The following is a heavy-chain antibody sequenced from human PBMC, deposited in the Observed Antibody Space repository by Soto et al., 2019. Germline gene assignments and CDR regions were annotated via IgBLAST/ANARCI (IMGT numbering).Heavy chain of an antibody. Sequence: PSETLSLTCTVSGGSTSSYYWSWIRQPPGKGLEWIGYIYYSGSTNYNPSLKSRVTISVDTSKNQFSLKLSSVTAADTAVYYCARYSGYLDYWGQGTLVTVSS. CDR2: IYYSGST. CDR1: GGSTSSYY. D-gene: IGHD1-26*01. J-gene: IGHJ4*02. CDR3: ARYSGYLDY. V-gene: IGHV4-59*01.